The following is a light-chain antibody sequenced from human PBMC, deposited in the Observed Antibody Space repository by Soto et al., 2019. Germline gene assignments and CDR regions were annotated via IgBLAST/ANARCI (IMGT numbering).Light chain of an antibody. Sequence: EIVMTQSPSTLSASLGDRATLSCRASQSVDNDLAWYQQKPGQTPKLLIYAASTRATGVPARFSGRQSGTDFTLTISSLQPEDFAIYYCQQYNTLPLTFGGGTKVDIK. CDR1: QSVDND. CDR3: QQYNTLPLT. J-gene: IGKJ4*01. V-gene: IGKV3D-15*01. CDR2: AAS.